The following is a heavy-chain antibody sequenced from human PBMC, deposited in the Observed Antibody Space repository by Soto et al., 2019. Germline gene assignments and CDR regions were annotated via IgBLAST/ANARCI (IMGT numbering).Heavy chain of an antibody. D-gene: IGHD3-10*01. CDR1: GFIFSSYW. CDR2: INSDGRNT. Sequence: PGGSLRLSCAASGFIFSSYWMHWVRQVPGKGPVWVARINSDGRNTKYTDSVKGRFTISRDNAKNTLYLQMNSLRAEDTAIYYCARDFMARGRESNWFDPWGQGTVVTVSS. J-gene: IGHJ5*02. CDR3: ARDFMARGRESNWFDP. V-gene: IGHV3-74*03.